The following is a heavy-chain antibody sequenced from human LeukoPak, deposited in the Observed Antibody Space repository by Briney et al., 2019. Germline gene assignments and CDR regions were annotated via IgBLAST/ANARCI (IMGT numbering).Heavy chain of an antibody. CDR2: IIPIFGTA. J-gene: IGHJ3*02. Sequence: GASVKVSCKASGGAFSSYAISWVRQAPGQGLEWMGGIIPIFGTANYAQKFQSRVTLTTDTSTSTAYLELRSLRSDDTAVYYCARDRAPYAPYDAFDIWGQGTMVTVSS. CDR1: GGAFSSYA. D-gene: IGHD2-2*01. V-gene: IGHV1-69*05. CDR3: ARDRAPYAPYDAFDI.